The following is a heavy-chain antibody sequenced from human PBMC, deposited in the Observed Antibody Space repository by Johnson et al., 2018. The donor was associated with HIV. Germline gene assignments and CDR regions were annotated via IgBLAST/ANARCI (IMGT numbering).Heavy chain of an antibody. Sequence: QMQLVESGGGVVRPGGSLRLSCAASGFTFSSYGMHWVRQAPGKGLEWVAFIRYDGSNKYYADSVKGRFTVSRDNSKNAVYLQMNSLRTEDTALYYCAKDASGSYSRAQSISDAFDIWGQGTMVTVSS. J-gene: IGHJ3*02. CDR3: AKDASGSYSRAQSISDAFDI. V-gene: IGHV3-30*02. CDR1: GFTFSSYG. D-gene: IGHD1-26*01. CDR2: IRYDGSNK.